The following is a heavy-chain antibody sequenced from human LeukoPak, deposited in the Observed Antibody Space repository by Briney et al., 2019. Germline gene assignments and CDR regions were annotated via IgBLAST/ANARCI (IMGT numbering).Heavy chain of an antibody. CDR1: RFTFSTFG. Sequence: PGGSLRLSCAASRFTFSTFGVHWVRQAPGKGLEWVAVISSDGSNKYYADSVRGRFTISRDNSKDTLYLQMSSLRIEDTAVYYCRAATKYLDYYYDYWGQGTLVTVSS. J-gene: IGHJ4*02. D-gene: IGHD3-22*01. CDR3: RAATKYLDYYYDY. CDR2: ISSDGSNK. V-gene: IGHV3-30*03.